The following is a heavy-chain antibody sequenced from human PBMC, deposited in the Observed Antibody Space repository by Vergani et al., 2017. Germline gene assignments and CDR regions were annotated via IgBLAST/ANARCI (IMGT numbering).Heavy chain of an antibody. CDR1: GGSFSGYY. Sequence: QVQLQQWGAGLLKPSETLSLTCAVYGGSFSGYYWSWIRQPPGKGLEWIGEINHSGSTNYNPSLTSRVTISVDTSKNQFSLKLSSVTAADTAVYYCARDLVTVTTYGGHFDLWGRGTLVTVSS. J-gene: IGHJ2*01. CDR2: INHSGST. D-gene: IGHD4-17*01. V-gene: IGHV4-34*01. CDR3: ARDLVTVTTYGGHFDL.